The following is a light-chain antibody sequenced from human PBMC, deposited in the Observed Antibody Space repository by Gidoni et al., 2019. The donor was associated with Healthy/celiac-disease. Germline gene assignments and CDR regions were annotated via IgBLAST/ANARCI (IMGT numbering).Light chain of an antibody. Sequence: EIVLPHSPGPLSLSPGERATLSCRASQSVSSSYLAWYQQKPGQAPRLLIYGASSRATGIPDRFSGSGSGTDFTLTISRLEPEDFAVYYCQQYGSSSYTFGQGTKLEIK. CDR1: QSVSSSY. CDR3: QQYGSSSYT. J-gene: IGKJ2*01. CDR2: GAS. V-gene: IGKV3-20*01.